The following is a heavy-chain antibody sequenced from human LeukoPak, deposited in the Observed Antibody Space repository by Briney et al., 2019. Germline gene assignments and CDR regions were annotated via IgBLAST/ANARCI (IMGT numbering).Heavy chain of an antibody. CDR2: ITTKANNYAT. CDR3: TTYRSGHY. Sequence: PGGSLRLSCAASGFIFSGSDVHWVRQASAKGLEWVGRITTKANNYATVYAASVKGRFTISRDDSENTAYLQMSSLETEDTAVYYCTTYRSGHYWGQGTLVTVSS. D-gene: IGHD6-19*01. CDR1: GFIFSGSD. J-gene: IGHJ4*02. V-gene: IGHV3-73*01.